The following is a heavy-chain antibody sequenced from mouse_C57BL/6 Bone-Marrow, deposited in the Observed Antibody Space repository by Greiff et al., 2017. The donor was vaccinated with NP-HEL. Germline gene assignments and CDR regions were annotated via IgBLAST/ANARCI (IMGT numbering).Heavy chain of an antibody. CDR3: TTDSTPY. Sequence: VQLQQSGAELVRPGASVKLSCTASGFNIKDDYMHWVKQRPEQGLEWIVWIDPENGDTEYASKFQGKATITADTTSNTADLQLSSLTSEDTAVYYCTTDSTPYWGQGTLVTVSA. CDR1: GFNIKDDY. D-gene: IGHD2-5*01. CDR2: IDPENGDT. J-gene: IGHJ3*01. V-gene: IGHV14-4*01.